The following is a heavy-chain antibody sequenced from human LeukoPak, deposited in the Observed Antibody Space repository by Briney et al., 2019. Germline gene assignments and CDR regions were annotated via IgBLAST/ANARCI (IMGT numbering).Heavy chain of an antibody. D-gene: IGHD3-10*01. J-gene: IGHJ4*02. CDR3: ARTLLGIDYGSGSYDFDY. Sequence: SETLSLTCTVSAYSISSGYYWGWIRQPPGKGLEWIGRIYTSGSTNYNPSLKSRVTISVDTSKNQFSLKLSSVTAADTAVYYCARTLLGIDYGSGSYDFDYWGQGTLVTVSS. CDR1: AYSISSGYY. CDR2: IYTSGST. V-gene: IGHV4-38-2*02.